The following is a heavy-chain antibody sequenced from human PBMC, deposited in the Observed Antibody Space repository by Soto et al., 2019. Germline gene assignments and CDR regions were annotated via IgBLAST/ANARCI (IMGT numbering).Heavy chain of an antibody. J-gene: IGHJ5*02. CDR2: IYYSGTT. V-gene: IGHV4-39*07. CDR1: GGSISSNDYY. D-gene: IGHD1-1*01. Sequence: PSETLSLTCTVSGGSISSNDYYWDWIRQSPGKGLEWIGSIYYSGTTYYNPSLKSRVSMSVDTSRNQFSLKLSSVTAADTAVYYCARDQLEGNWFDPWGQGTLVTVSS. CDR3: ARDQLEGNWFDP.